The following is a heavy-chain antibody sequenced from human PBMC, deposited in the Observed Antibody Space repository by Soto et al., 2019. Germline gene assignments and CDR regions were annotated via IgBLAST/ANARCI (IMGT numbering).Heavy chain of an antibody. J-gene: IGHJ4*02. CDR3: AATLRY. V-gene: IGHV4-59*01. Sequence: SETLSLTCSVSGGSTGSYYWSWIRQPPGKGLEWIGYIYYSGSTDYSPSLKSRVTMSIDTSQNQVSLKLTSVTTADTAVYYCAATLRYWGQGTLVTVSS. CDR2: IYYSGST. CDR1: GGSTGSYY.